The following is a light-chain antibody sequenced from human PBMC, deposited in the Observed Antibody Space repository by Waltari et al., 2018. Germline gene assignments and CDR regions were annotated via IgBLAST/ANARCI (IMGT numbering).Light chain of an antibody. CDR2: VNSDGSH. CDR1: SGHSSNV. Sequence: QLVLTQSPSASASLGASVKLTCTLSSGHSSNVIAWLQQQPEKGPRYLVKVNSDGSHNKGDEVPDRFSGPSSGAERYLTISSLQSEDEADYYCQTGGHGTWVFGGGTKLTVL. V-gene: IGLV4-69*01. CDR3: QTGGHGTWV. J-gene: IGLJ3*02.